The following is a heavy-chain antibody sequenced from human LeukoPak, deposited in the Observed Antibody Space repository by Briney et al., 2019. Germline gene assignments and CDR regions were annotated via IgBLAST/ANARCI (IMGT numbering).Heavy chain of an antibody. CDR1: GGSFSVNY. V-gene: IGHV4-34*01. J-gene: IGHJ4*02. CDR2: ISDSGST. CDR3: ARRPVAAGRSVRYFDY. Sequence: SETLSLTCAVYGGSFSVNYWSWIRQPPGKGLEWIGEISDSGSTSYNPSLKSRVTISGDASKNQLSLKLSSVTAADTAVYYCARRPVAAGRSVRYFDYWGQGTLVTVSS. D-gene: IGHD6-19*01.